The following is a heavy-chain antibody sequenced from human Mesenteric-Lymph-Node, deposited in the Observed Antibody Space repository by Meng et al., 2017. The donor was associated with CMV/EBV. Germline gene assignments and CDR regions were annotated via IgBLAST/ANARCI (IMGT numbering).Heavy chain of an antibody. Sequence: GSLRLSCTVSGGSISSYYWSWIRQPPGKGLEWIGYIYYSGSTNYNPSLKSRVTISVDTSKNQFSLKLSSVTAADTAVYYCARRDGTHWGQGTLVTVSS. J-gene: IGHJ4*02. V-gene: IGHV4-59*01. CDR3: ARRDGTH. CDR2: IYYSGST. CDR1: GGSISSYY.